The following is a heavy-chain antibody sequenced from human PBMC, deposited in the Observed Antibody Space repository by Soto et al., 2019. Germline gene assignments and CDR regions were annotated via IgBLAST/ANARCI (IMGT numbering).Heavy chain of an antibody. CDR1: GDTFSIYT. CDR2: VLPFLDIT. V-gene: IGHV1-69*02. J-gene: IGHJ4*02. Sequence: QVQLVQSGSEVKKPGSSVRVSCKTSGDTFSIYTISWVRQAPGQGLEWMGRVLPFLDITSYSQRFQGRVTITADSSTTPPYMELTSSRSEDTAVYYCARCRDNSICPNFDSWGQGTMVNVSA. D-gene: IGHD6-13*01. CDR3: ARCRDNSICPNFDS.